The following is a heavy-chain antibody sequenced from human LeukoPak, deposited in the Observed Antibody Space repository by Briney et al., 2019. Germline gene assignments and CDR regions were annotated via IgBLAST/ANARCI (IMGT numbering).Heavy chain of an antibody. V-gene: IGHV3-23*01. CDR3: ADYDSSGYQNFDY. J-gene: IGHJ4*02. CDR1: GFTFSSYA. CDR2: ISGSGGST. Sequence: QPGGSLRLPCAASGFTFSSYAMSWVRQAPGKGLEWVSAISGSGGSTYYADSVKGRFTISRDNSNNTLYLQMNSLRAEDTAVYYCADYDSSGYQNFDYWGQGTLVTVSS. D-gene: IGHD3-22*01.